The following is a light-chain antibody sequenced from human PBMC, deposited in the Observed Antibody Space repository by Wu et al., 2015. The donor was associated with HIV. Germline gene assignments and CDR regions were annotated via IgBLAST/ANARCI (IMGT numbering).Light chain of an antibody. J-gene: IGKJ4*01. CDR3: QQLNSYPLT. V-gene: IGKV1-9*01. Sequence: DIHLTQSPSFVSASLRDSVTITCRASQGIRSYLAWYQQQPGKAPKLLIYAASSLADGVPSRFSGSGSGTEFTLTISSLQPEDFATYYCQQLNSYPLTFGGGPRWRSN. CDR2: AAS. CDR1: QGIRSY.